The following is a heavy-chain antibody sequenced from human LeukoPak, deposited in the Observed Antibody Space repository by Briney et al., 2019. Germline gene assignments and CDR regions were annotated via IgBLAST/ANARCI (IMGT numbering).Heavy chain of an antibody. D-gene: IGHD3-22*01. Sequence: GASVKVSCKASGYTFTGYYMHWVRQAPGQGLEWMGRINPNSGGTNYAQKFQGRVTMTRDTSISTAYMELSRLRSDDTAVYYCARWEEYYYDNTHAFDIWGQGTMVTVSS. CDR2: INPNSGGT. V-gene: IGHV1-2*06. CDR1: GYTFTGYY. J-gene: IGHJ3*02. CDR3: ARWEEYYYDNTHAFDI.